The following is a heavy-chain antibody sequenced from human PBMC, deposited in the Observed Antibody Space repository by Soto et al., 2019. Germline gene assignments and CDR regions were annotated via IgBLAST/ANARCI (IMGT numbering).Heavy chain of an antibody. Sequence: GGSLRLSCAASGFTFSSYAMHWVRQAPGKGLEWVAVISYDGSNKYYADSVKGRFTISRDNSKNTLYLQMNSLRAEDTAVYYCAGGHRYYDFWSGYYSASHDNWFDPWGQGTLVTVSS. CDR2: ISYDGSNK. V-gene: IGHV3-30*04. J-gene: IGHJ5*02. CDR3: AGGHRYYDFWSGYYSASHDNWFDP. CDR1: GFTFSSYA. D-gene: IGHD3-3*01.